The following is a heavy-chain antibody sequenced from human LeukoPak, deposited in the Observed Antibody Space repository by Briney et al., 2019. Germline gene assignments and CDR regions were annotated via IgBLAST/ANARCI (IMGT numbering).Heavy chain of an antibody. CDR1: GGSFSGYY. CDR2: INHSGST. J-gene: IGHJ4*02. V-gene: IGHV4-34*01. Sequence: PSETLSLTCAVYGGSFSGYYWSWIRQPPGKGLEWIGEINHSGSTNYNPSLKSRVTISVDTSKNQFSLKLSSVTAADTAVYYCARHSIAVAGPIFDYWGQGTLVTVSS. D-gene: IGHD6-19*01. CDR3: ARHSIAVAGPIFDY.